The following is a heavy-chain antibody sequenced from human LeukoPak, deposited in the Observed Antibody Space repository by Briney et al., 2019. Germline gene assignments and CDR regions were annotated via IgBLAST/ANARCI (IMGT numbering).Heavy chain of an antibody. Sequence: PGRSLRLSCTASGFTFSSHAMHWVRQAPGKGLEWLAVISYDGSNKYYADSVKGRFTMSRDNSKNTPYLQMDSLRAEDTAVYFCTRDYRVGCTGGTCYPIDYWGQGTLVTVSS. J-gene: IGHJ4*02. CDR3: TRDYRVGCTGGTCYPIDY. D-gene: IGHD2-15*01. V-gene: IGHV3-30*07. CDR1: GFTFSSHA. CDR2: ISYDGSNK.